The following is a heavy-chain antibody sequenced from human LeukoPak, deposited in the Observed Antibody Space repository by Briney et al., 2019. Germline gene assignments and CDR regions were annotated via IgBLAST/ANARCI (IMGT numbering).Heavy chain of an antibody. V-gene: IGHV1-69*04. J-gene: IGHJ4*02. CDR1: GGTFSSYA. D-gene: IGHD3-9*01. CDR3: AREINGYYDILTGYLDY. Sequence: ASVKVSCKASGGTFSSYAISWVRQAPGQGLEWMGRIIPILGIANYAQKFQGRVTITADKSTSTAYMELSSLRSEDTAVYYCAREINGYYDILTGYLDYWGQGTLVTVSS. CDR2: IIPILGIA.